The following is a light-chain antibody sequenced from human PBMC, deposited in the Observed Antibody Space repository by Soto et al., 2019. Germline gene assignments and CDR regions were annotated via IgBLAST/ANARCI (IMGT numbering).Light chain of an antibody. V-gene: IGLV3-21*02. CDR1: NVGSKS. J-gene: IGLJ1*01. Sequence: TEPPSSSVAPGQTATVTCGGNNVGSKSVHWYQQKPGQAPVLVVYDDSDRPSGIPERFSGSNSGNTATLTISRVEAGDEADYYCQVWDTTSDQGVFGTGTKVTVL. CDR3: QVWDTTSDQGV. CDR2: DDS.